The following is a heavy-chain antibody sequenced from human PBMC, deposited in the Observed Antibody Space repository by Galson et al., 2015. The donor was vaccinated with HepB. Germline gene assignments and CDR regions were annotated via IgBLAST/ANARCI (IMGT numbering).Heavy chain of an antibody. CDR3: AKEEEGIKYYYERDV. CDR1: VFTFSSSA. V-gene: IGHV3-23*01. Sequence: SLRLSCAASVFTFSSSALSWVRQSPGKGLSLFSSLLFRGGSTYYADSVKGRFTISRDNTKNTLYLQMNSLRAEDTAVYYCAKEEEGIKYYYERDVWGKGTTVTVSS. CDR2: LLFRGGST. D-gene: IGHD2/OR15-2a*01. J-gene: IGHJ6*04.